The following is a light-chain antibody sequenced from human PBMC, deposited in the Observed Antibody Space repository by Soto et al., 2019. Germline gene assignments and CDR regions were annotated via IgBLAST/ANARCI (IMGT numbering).Light chain of an antibody. CDR3: QKYNSAPLT. Sequence: GDRVTITCRASQGISDYLAWYQQKPGKVPKLLIYAASTLQSGVPSRFSGSGSGTDFTLTISSLQPEDVASYYCQKYNSAPLTFGGGTKVEIK. CDR1: QGISDY. J-gene: IGKJ4*01. V-gene: IGKV1-27*01. CDR2: AAS.